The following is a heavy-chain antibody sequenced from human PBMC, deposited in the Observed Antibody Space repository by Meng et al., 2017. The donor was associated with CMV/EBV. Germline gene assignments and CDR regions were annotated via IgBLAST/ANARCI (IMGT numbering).Heavy chain of an antibody. CDR1: GGSFSGYY. Sequence: SETLSLTCAVYGGSFSGYYWSWIRQPPGKGLEWIGEINHSGSTNYNPSLKSRVTISVDTSKNQFSLKLSSVTAADTAVYYCARAGYYYDSSGYIDYWGQGTLVTVSS. CDR3: ARAGYYYDSSGYIDY. J-gene: IGHJ4*02. D-gene: IGHD3-22*01. CDR2: INHSGST. V-gene: IGHV4-34*01.